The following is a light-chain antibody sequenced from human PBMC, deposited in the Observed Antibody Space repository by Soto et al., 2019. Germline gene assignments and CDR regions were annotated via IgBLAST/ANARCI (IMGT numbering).Light chain of an antibody. CDR1: QSVSHN. CDR2: GAS. Sequence: EILMTQSPATLSVSPGERATLSCRASQSVSHNLAWYQQKPGQAPRLLFYGASIRAIGIPARFSGSGSGTEFTLTISSLQSENFAIYYCQQSNNWPYTFGQGTKLEIK. J-gene: IGKJ2*01. V-gene: IGKV3-15*01. CDR3: QQSNNWPYT.